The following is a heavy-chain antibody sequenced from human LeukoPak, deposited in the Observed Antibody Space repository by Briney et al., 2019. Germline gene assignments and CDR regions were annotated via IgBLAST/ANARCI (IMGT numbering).Heavy chain of an antibody. D-gene: IGHD6-13*01. CDR1: GYTFTSYG. J-gene: IGHJ3*02. CDR3: ARDLQQLVRADAFDI. Sequence: GASVKVSCTASGYTFTSYGISWVRQAPGQGLEWMGWISAYNGNTNYAQKLQGRVTMTTDTSTSTAYMELRSLRSDDTAVYYCARDLQQLVRADAFDIWGQGTMVTVSS. CDR2: ISAYNGNT. V-gene: IGHV1-18*01.